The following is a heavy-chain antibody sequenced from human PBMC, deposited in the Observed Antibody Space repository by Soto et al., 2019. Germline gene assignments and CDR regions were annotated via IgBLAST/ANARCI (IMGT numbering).Heavy chain of an antibody. CDR2: IYTSGST. V-gene: IGHV4-4*07. Sequence: SETLSLTCTVSGGSISSYYWSWIRQPAGKGLEWIGRIYTSGSTNYNPSLKSRVTMSVDTSKNQFSLKLSSVTAADTAVYYCARVRLHASGSSCFDYWGQGTLVTVSS. J-gene: IGHJ4*02. CDR3: ARVRLHASGSSCFDY. D-gene: IGHD2-15*01. CDR1: GGSISSYY.